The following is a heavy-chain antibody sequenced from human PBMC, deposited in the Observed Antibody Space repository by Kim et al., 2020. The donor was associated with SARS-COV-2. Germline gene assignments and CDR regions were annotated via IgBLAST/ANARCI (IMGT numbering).Heavy chain of an antibody. Sequence: GGSLRLSCAASGFTFSSYAMTWVRQAPGKGLEWVSTISGNGDGTYYADSVRGRFTISRDNSNNTLYLQLNSLRAEDTAVYYCAKDKWGASGDFDYWCQGT. CDR2: ISGNGDGT. CDR3: AKDKWGASGDFDY. V-gene: IGHV3-23*01. CDR1: GFTFSSYA. J-gene: IGHJ4*02. D-gene: IGHD7-27*01.